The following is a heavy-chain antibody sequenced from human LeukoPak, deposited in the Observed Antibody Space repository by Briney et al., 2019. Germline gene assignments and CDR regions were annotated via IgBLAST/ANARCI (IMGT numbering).Heavy chain of an antibody. CDR1: GGSFSGYY. CDR3: AAGAGSLRAPKYFQH. V-gene: IGHV4-34*01. D-gene: IGHD6-13*01. CDR2: INHSGCT. J-gene: IGHJ1*01. Sequence: SETLSLTCAVYGGSFSGYYWSWIRQPPGKGLEWIGEINHSGCTNYNPSLKSRVTISVDTSKNQFSLKLSSVTAADTAVYYCAAGAGSLRAPKYFQHWGQGTLVTVSS.